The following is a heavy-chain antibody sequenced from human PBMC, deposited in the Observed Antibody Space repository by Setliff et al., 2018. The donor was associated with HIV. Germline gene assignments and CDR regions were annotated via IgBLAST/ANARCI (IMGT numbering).Heavy chain of an antibody. Sequence: GASVKVSCKASGYRFNTYGISWVRQAPGQGLEWVEWISPHNGHTEDAQKVQGRVTMTIDTSTTTAYMEMLSLRSDDTAVYYCTRGPNGDYRNKTIHAFDMWGRGTMVTVSS. D-gene: IGHD4-17*01. CDR3: TRGPNGDYRNKTIHAFDM. CDR1: GYRFNTYG. J-gene: IGHJ3*02. CDR2: ISPHNGHT. V-gene: IGHV1-18*01.